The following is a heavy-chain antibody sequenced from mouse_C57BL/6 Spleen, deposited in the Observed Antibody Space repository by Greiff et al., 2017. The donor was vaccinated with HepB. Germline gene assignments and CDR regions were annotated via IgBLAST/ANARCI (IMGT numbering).Heavy chain of an antibody. V-gene: IGHV1-82*01. CDR2: IYPGDGDT. CDR1: GYAFSSSW. D-gene: IGHD2-5*01. Sequence: QVQLQQSGPELVKPGASVKISCKASGYAFSSSWMNWVKQRPGKGLEWIGRIYPGDGDTNYNGKFKGKATLTADKSSSTAYMQLSSLTSEDSAVYFCASTAYYSNFLAMDYWGQGTSVTVSS. CDR3: ASTAYYSNFLAMDY. J-gene: IGHJ4*01.